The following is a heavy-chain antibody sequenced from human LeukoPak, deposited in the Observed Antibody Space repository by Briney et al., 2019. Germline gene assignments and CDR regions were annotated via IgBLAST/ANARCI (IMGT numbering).Heavy chain of an antibody. D-gene: IGHD3-10*01. CDR2: INHSGNT. CDR1: GGSFSDFY. J-gene: IGHJ6*03. CDR3: ATTRGVITLDGYHYYIDV. Sequence: SETLSLTCAVYGGSFSDFYCTWIRQPPGKGLEWIGEINHSGNTKYNPSLKSRVTILLDTSKNQFSPKVRSVTAADTAVYYCATTRGVITLDGYHYYIDVWGKGTTVTVSS. V-gene: IGHV4-34*01.